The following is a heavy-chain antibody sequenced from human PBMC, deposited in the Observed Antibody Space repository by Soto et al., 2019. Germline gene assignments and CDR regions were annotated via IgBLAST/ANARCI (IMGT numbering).Heavy chain of an antibody. CDR2: IRGSSSNT. D-gene: IGHD3-3*01. Sequence: AGSLRHSCTASGFTFNNYALNWVRQAPGKGSRWVESIRGSSSNTYYSNTVKGPFTISRDNSKNTLYLQMNSLRAEDTAVYYCAKDFWAADNNWFDPWGQGTLVTVSS. CDR3: AKDFWAADNNWFDP. CDR1: GFTFNNYA. V-gene: IGHV3-23*01. J-gene: IGHJ5*02.